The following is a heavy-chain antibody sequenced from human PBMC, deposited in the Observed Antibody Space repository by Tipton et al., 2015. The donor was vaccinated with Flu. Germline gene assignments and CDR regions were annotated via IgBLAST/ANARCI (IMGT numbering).Heavy chain of an antibody. CDR3: ARISRLYGDSASLAFDM. Sequence: SLRLSCATSGFAFSGYWMHWVRQVPGKGLVWLSRINTDGSTTNYADSVEGRFTISRDNAKKTLYLDMNSLRAEDAAVYYCARISRLYGDSASLAFDMWGQGTVVTVSS. CDR1: GFAFSGYW. J-gene: IGHJ3*02. CDR2: INTDGSTT. V-gene: IGHV3-74*01. D-gene: IGHD5-12*01.